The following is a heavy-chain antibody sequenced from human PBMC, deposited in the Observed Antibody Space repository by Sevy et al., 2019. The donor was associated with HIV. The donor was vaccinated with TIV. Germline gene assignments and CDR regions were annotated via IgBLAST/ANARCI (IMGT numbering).Heavy chain of an antibody. CDR1: DDSINSYY. CDR3: ARGAVVIGTAATPVLDF. V-gene: IGHV4-59*08. CDR2: IHNKIGST. D-gene: IGHD2-2*01. J-gene: IGHJ4*02. Sequence: SETLSLTCSVSDDSINSYYWSWIRQPPGKGLEWIGYIHNKIGSTSYNPSLTSRVTISVDTSKNHFSLKLTSLTAADTAIYYCARGAVVIGTAATPVLDFWGLGSLVTVSS.